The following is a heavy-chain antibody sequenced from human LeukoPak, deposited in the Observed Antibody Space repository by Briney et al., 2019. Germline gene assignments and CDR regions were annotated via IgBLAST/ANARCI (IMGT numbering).Heavy chain of an antibody. J-gene: IGHJ4*02. CDR1: GYTFTGYY. D-gene: IGHD2-2*01. Sequence: VASVKVSCKASGYTFTGYYMHWVRQAPGQGPEWMGWINPNSGGTNYAQKFQGRVTMTRDTSISTAYMELSRLRSDDTAVYYCAVLGYCSSTSCKQSGGSGPQQPDLDYWGQGTLVTVSS. CDR3: AVLGYCSSTSCKQSGGSGPQQPDLDY. CDR2: INPNSGGT. V-gene: IGHV1-2*02.